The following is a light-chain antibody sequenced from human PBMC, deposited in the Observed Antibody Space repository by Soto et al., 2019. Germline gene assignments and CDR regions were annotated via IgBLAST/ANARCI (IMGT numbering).Light chain of an antibody. Sequence: EILLTQSPATLSLSPGEGATLSCRASQHVSTYVAWYQQKPGHAPRLLIFDASNRATGVPARFSGSGSGTDFTLTISNLEPGDSGIYYCQQRGDLIVTFGGGTKVEIK. V-gene: IGKV3-11*01. J-gene: IGKJ4*01. CDR1: QHVSTY. CDR3: QQRGDLIVT. CDR2: DAS.